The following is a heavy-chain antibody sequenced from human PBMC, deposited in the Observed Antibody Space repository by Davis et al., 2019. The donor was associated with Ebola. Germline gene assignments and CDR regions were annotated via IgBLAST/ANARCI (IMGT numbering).Heavy chain of an antibody. D-gene: IGHD4-23*01. Sequence: PGGSLRLSCAASGFTFSSYGMHWVRQAPGKGLEWVAVISYDGSNKYYADSVKGRFTISRDNSKNTLYLQMNSLRAEDTAVYYCAKDLNSERSYWGQGTLVTVSS. V-gene: IGHV3-30*18. CDR1: GFTFSSYG. CDR2: ISYDGSNK. J-gene: IGHJ4*02. CDR3: AKDLNSERSY.